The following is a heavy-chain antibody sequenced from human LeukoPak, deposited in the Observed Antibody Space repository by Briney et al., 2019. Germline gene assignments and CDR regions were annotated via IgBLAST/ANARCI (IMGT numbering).Heavy chain of an antibody. CDR1: GYTFTGYY. Sequence: GASVKVSCKASGYTFTGYYMHWVRQAPGQGLEWMGWINPNSGGTNYAQKFQGRVTMTRDTSISTAYMELSRLRSDDTAVYYCARGLRGVGVATIVEPFDYWGQGTLVTVSS. CDR3: ARGLRGVGVATIVEPFDY. V-gene: IGHV1-2*02. D-gene: IGHD5-12*01. J-gene: IGHJ4*02. CDR2: INPNSGGT.